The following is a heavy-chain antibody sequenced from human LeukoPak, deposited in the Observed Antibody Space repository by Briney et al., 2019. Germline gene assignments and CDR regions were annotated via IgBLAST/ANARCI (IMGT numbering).Heavy chain of an antibody. Sequence: GSLRLSCAASGFTFSSYSMNWVRQAPGKGLEWIGEINHSGSTNYNPSLKSRVTISVDTSKNQFSLKLSSVTAADTAVYYCARDHCSGGSCHGGHWGQGTLVTVSS. D-gene: IGHD2-15*01. CDR1: GFTFSSYS. V-gene: IGHV4-34*01. J-gene: IGHJ4*02. CDR3: ARDHCSGGSCHGGH. CDR2: INHSGST.